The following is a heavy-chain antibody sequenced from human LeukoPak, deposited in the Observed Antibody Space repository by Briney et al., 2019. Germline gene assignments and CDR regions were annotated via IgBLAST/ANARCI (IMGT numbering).Heavy chain of an antibody. CDR1: GDSISSGSYY. D-gene: IGHD6-13*01. V-gene: IGHV4-61*02. Sequence: PSETLSLTCTVSGDSISSGSYYWSWIRQPAGRGLEWLGRIYTSGLISGITNYNPSLKSRVTISVDTSKNQISLKLTSVTAADTAAYYCAREGTSSWSGLDPFDIWGQGTVVTVSS. J-gene: IGHJ3*02. CDR3: AREGTSSWSGLDPFDI. CDR2: IYTSGLISGIT.